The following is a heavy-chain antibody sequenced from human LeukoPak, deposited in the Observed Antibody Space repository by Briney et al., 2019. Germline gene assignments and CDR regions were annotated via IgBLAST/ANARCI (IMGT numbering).Heavy chain of an antibody. CDR2: IYSGGST. J-gene: IGHJ4*02. CDR1: GFTVSSNY. Sequence: GGSLRLSCAASGFTVSSNYMSWVRQAPGKGLEWVSVIYSGGSTYYADSVKGRFTIPRDNSKNTLYLQMNSLRAEDTAVYYCARDRLRIFGVVTYMFDYWGQGTLVTVSS. V-gene: IGHV3-53*01. CDR3: ARDRLRIFGVVTYMFDY. D-gene: IGHD3-3*01.